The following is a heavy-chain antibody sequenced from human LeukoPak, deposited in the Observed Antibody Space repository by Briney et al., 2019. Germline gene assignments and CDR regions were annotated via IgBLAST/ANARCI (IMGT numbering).Heavy chain of an antibody. V-gene: IGHV4-61*02. D-gene: IGHD6-13*01. Sequence: SQTLSLTCTVSGGSISSGRYYWSWIRQPAGKGLEWIRRIYTSGSTNYNPSLKSRVTISVDTSKNQFSLKLSSVTAADTAVYYCARDRIAAGVKHNWFDPWGQGTLVTVSS. CDR2: IYTSGST. J-gene: IGHJ5*02. CDR1: GGSISSGRYY. CDR3: ARDRIAAGVKHNWFDP.